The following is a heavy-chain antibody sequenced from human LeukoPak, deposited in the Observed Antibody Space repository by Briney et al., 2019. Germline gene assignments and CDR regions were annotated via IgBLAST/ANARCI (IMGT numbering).Heavy chain of an antibody. CDR2: ISSSSTYT. V-gene: IGHV3-11*06. CDR3: ARERVTTTAFDI. J-gene: IGHJ3*02. Sequence: GGSLRLSCAASGFSFSNFYMSWIRQAPGKGLEWVSYISSSSTYTNSADSVRGRFTISRDNAKNSLYLQMNSLRAEDTAVYYCARERVTTTAFDIWGQGTMVTVSS. D-gene: IGHD5-12*01. CDR1: GFSFSNFY.